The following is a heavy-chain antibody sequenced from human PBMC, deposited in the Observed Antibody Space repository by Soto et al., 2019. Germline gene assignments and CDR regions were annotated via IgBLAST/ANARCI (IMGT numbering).Heavy chain of an antibody. D-gene: IGHD6-19*01. Sequence: QVQLVEAGGGVVQPGRSLRLSCAASGFTFSSYGMHWVRQAPGKGLEWVAVISYDGSNKYYADSVKGRFTISRDNSKNTLYLQMNSLRAEDTAVYYCAKEPAVAAFFFSYWGQGTLVTVSS. V-gene: IGHV3-30*18. CDR1: GFTFSSYG. CDR2: ISYDGSNK. CDR3: AKEPAVAAFFFSY. J-gene: IGHJ4*02.